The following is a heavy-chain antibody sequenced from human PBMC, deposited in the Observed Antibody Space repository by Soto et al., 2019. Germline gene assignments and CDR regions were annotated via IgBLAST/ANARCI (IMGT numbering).Heavy chain of an antibody. CDR3: AKGIAYYYYGMDV. Sequence: QVQLVESGGGVVQPGRSLRLSCAASGFTFSSYGMHWVRQAPGKGLEWGAVISYDGSNKYYADSVKGRFTISRDNSKNTLYLQMNSLRAEDTAVYYCAKGIAYYYYGMDVWGQGTTVTVSS. D-gene: IGHD2-21*01. CDR2: ISYDGSNK. V-gene: IGHV3-30*18. J-gene: IGHJ6*02. CDR1: GFTFSSYG.